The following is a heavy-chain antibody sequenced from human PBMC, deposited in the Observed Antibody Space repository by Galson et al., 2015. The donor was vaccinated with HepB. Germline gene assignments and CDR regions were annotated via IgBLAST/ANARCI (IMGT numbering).Heavy chain of an antibody. CDR3: ARGYRSSWYSGPEYFHH. V-gene: IGHV1-18*04. D-gene: IGHD6-13*01. CDR2: ISPNNGNT. Sequence: SVKVSCKASGYTFISYSINWVRQAPGQGLEWMGWISPNNGNTNYAQNLQGRVIMTTDTSTSTAYMELRSLRSDDTAVYYCARGYRSSWYSGPEYFHHWGQGSLVTVSS. J-gene: IGHJ1*01. CDR1: GYTFISYS.